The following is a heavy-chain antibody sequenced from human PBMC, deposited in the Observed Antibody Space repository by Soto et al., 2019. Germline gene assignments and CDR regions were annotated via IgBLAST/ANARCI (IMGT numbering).Heavy chain of an antibody. V-gene: IGHV3-23*01. CDR1: GFIFTNYS. D-gene: IGHD5-12*01. CDR3: VREGRGSFDF. CDR2: IGGRGNSA. Sequence: PXGSLILAWASSGFIFTNYSMNFARQAPGKGLEWVSVIGGRGNSAYYADSVQGRFTISRDNSKNTLSLQMSSLTADDTAIYYCVREGRGSFDFWGRGTMVTVSS. J-gene: IGHJ3*01.